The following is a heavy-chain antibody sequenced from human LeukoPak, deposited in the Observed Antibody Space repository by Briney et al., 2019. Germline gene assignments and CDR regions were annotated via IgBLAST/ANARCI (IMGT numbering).Heavy chain of an antibody. D-gene: IGHD6-19*01. V-gene: IGHV4-34*01. J-gene: IGHJ6*04. CDR3: ARQPGIAVPDPYYYYGMDV. Sequence: SETLYLTCAVYGGSFSAYYWSGIRQPPGKGLEWIEEINHSGSTNYNPSLKSRVTISVDTSKNQFSLKLSSVTAADTAVYYCARQPGIAVPDPYYYYGMDVWGKGTTVTVSS. CDR2: INHSGST. CDR1: GGSFSAYY.